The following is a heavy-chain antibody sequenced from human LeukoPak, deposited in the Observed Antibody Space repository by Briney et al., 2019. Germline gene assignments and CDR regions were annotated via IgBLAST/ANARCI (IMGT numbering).Heavy chain of an antibody. CDR2: FDPEDGET. Sequence: ASVKVSCKVSGYTLTELSMHWVRPAPGKGLEWRGRFDPEDGETIYAQKFQGRVTMTEDTTTDTAYMELSSLRYEHTAVYCSATVARVVPAAGVYWFDYWGQGTLVTVSS. D-gene: IGHD2-2*01. V-gene: IGHV1-24*01. J-gene: IGHJ5*01. CDR1: GYTLTELS. CDR3: ATVARVVPAAGVYWFDY.